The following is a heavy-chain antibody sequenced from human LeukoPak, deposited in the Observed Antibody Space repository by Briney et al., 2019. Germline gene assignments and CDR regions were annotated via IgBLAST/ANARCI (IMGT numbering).Heavy chain of an antibody. V-gene: IGHV4-34*01. CDR3: ARRGGGGTYYDILTGYRTIPPDAFDI. CDR1: GGTFNDYN. D-gene: IGHD3-9*01. J-gene: IGHJ3*02. CDR2: INHNGAT. Sequence: SETLSLTCAVYGGTFNDYNWNWIRQPPGKGLEWIGEINHNGATNYNPSLKSRVTISVDTSKNQFSLKLSSVTAADTAVYYCARRGGGGTYYDILTGYRTIPPDAFDIWGQGTMVTVSS.